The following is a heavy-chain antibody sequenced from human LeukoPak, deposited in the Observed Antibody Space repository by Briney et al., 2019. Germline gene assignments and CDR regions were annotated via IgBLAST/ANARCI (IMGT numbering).Heavy chain of an antibody. J-gene: IGHJ1*01. CDR1: GGSFSGYY. CDR3: ARGDGVVVAVEYFQH. V-gene: IGHV4-34*01. D-gene: IGHD2-15*01. CDR2: INHSGST. Sequence: PSETLSLTCAVYGGSFSGYYWSWTRQPPGKGLEWLGEINHSGSTNYNPSLKSRVTVSVDTSKNQFSLKLSSVTAADTAVYYCARGDGVVVAVEYFQHWGQGTLVTASS.